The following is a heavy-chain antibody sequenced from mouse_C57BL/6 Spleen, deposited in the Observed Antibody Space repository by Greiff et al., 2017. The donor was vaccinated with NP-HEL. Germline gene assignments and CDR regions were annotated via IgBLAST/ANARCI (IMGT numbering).Heavy chain of an antibody. J-gene: IGHJ1*03. V-gene: IGHV7-1*01. CDR2: SRNKANDYTT. D-gene: IGHD1-1*01. CDR3: ARDAGLLRCKGYFDV. CDR1: GFTFSDFY. Sequence: EVMLVESGGGLVQSGRSLRLSCATSGFTFSDFYMEWVRQAPGKGLEWIAASRNKANDYTTEYSASVKGRFIVSRDTSQSILYLQMNALRAEDTAIYYCARDAGLLRCKGYFDVWGTGTTVTVSS.